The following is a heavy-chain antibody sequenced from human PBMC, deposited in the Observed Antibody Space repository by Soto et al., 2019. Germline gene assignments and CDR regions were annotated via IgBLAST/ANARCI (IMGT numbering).Heavy chain of an antibody. D-gene: IGHD1-26*01. V-gene: IGHV3-49*04. CDR2: IASNADGGTT. J-gene: IGHJ6*02. Sequence: PGGSLRLSCTASRFTFGEFSIHWVRQSPGTGLEWVGFIASNADGGTTEYAASVKGRFTISRDDSQRIAYLQMNSLKIEDTAVYYCSRGKYTGRTRDYFFGMDVWGQGTTVTVSS. CDR1: RFTFGEFS. CDR3: SRGKYTGRTRDYFFGMDV.